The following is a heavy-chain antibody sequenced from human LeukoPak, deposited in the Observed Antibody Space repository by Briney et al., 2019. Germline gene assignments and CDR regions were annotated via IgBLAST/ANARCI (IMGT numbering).Heavy chain of an antibody. D-gene: IGHD3-22*01. CDR3: ARDTEIVTGAFDI. CDR2: IIPIFGTA. CDR1: GGTFSSYA. J-gene: IGHJ3*02. V-gene: IGHV1-69*05. Sequence: SVKVSCKASGGTFSSYAISWVRQAPGQGLEWMRGIIPIFGTANYAQKFQGRVTITTDESTSTAYMELSSLRSEDTAVYYCARDTEIVTGAFDIWGQGTMVTVSS.